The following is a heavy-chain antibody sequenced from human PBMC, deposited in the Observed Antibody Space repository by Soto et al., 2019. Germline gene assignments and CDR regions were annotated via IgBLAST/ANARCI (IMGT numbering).Heavy chain of an antibody. J-gene: IGHJ4*02. Sequence: ASVKVSCKASGYTFTGYYMHWVRHAPGHGLEWMGWINPNSGGTNYAQKFQGRVTMTRDTSISTAYMELSRLRSDDTAVYYCARGPRSSSWLYCFDYWGQGTLVTVSS. V-gene: IGHV1-2*02. D-gene: IGHD6-13*01. CDR3: ARGPRSSSWLYCFDY. CDR2: INPNSGGT. CDR1: GYTFTGYY.